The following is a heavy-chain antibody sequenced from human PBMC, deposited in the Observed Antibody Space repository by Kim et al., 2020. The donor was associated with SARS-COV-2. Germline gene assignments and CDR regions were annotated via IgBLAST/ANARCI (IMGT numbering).Heavy chain of an antibody. CDR2: IIPLLGIA. CDR1: GGTFSSYG. CDR3: ASLPHSNYGRVDY. V-gene: IGHV1-69*04. J-gene: IGHJ4*02. D-gene: IGHD4-4*01. Sequence: SVKVSCKASGGTFSSYGISWVRQAPGQGLEWMGRIIPLLGIANYAQKFQGRVTITADKSTSTAYMELSSLRSEDTAVYYCASLPHSNYGRVDYWGQGTLVTVSS.